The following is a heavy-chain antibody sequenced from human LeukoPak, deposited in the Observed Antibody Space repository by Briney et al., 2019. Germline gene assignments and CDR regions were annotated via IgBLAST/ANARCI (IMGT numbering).Heavy chain of an antibody. Sequence: SETLSLTCTVSGGSISSNSDYWSWIRQPAGRELEWIERFYSSGSTSYNPSLKSRVTISVVTSKNQFSLRLTSVTAADTAVYYCVRGSRQLGNYYYYMDVWGKGTTVTVSS. V-gene: IGHV4-61*02. CDR1: GGSISSNSDY. CDR2: FYSSGST. J-gene: IGHJ6*03. CDR3: VRGSRQLGNYYYYMDV. D-gene: IGHD6-6*01.